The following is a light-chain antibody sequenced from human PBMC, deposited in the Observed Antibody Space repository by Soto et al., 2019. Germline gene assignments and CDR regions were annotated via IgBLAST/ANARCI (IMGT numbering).Light chain of an antibody. V-gene: IGKV3-20*01. CDR1: QSISSSY. J-gene: IGKJ2*01. Sequence: EIVLTQSPGTLSLSPGEGAALSCRTSQSISSSYLAWYQQKPGQAPRLLIYAASSRATGIPDRFSGSGSGTDFTLTISRLEPEDFAVYYGQLYCGSHMFSFGQWTKLEIK. CDR3: QLYCGSHMFS. CDR2: AAS.